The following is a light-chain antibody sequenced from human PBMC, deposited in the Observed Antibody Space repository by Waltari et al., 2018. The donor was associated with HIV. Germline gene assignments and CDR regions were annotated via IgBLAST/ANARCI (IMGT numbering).Light chain of an antibody. Sequence: QSVLTQPPSASGTPGQRVTISWSGSSSNIENDNVYWYQQLTGAAPRLLIYKDTQRPSGVPDRFTCPKSGTSAYMASSGLRSEDEADYYCVGWDSRLSGYVVGSGTKVTVL. J-gene: IGLJ1*01. CDR3: VGWDSRLSGYV. CDR1: SSNIENDN. CDR2: KDT. V-gene: IGLV1-47*01.